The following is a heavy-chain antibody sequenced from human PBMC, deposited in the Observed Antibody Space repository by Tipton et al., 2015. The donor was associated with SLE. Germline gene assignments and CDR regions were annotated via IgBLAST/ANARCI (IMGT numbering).Heavy chain of an antibody. CDR2: ISPVFRRT. Sequence: QVQLVQSGAEVKKPGSSVKVSCKASGDNFNDFAVTWVRQAPGQRLEWLGGISPVFRRTDYRQNLQGRLTITADRSTTTVYMQLDRLTSDDTAVYYCVSDDERELPMDLDYWGPGTLVIVSS. J-gene: IGHJ4*02. V-gene: IGHV1-69*06. CDR1: GDNFNDFA. CDR3: VSDDERELPMDLDY. D-gene: IGHD5-24*01.